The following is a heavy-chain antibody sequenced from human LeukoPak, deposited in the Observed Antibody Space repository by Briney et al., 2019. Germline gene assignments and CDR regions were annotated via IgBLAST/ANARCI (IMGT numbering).Heavy chain of an antibody. CDR3: ARRYMATSAEDFDY. CDR1: GITFSSYA. Sequence: GRSLRLSCAASGITFSSYAIHWVRQAPGNGLEWMAFISYDGTNTYYADSVKGRFTISRDNAKNSLYLQMNSLRAEDAAVYYCARRYMATSAEDFDYWGQGTLVTVSS. V-gene: IGHV3-30*04. CDR2: ISYDGTNT. J-gene: IGHJ4*02. D-gene: IGHD5-24*01.